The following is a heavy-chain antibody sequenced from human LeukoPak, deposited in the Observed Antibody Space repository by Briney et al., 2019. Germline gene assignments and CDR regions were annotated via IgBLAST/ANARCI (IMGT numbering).Heavy chain of an antibody. CDR3: ARGMYSSSCTDY. J-gene: IGHJ4*02. V-gene: IGHV1-8*01. CDR1: GYTFTSYD. CDR2: MNPNSGNT. Sequence: ASVKVSCKASGYTFTSYDINWVRQATGQGFEWMGWMNPNSGNTGYAQKSQGRVTMTRNTSISTAYMELSSLRSEDTAVYYCARGMYSSSCTDYWGQGTLVTVSS. D-gene: IGHD6-13*01.